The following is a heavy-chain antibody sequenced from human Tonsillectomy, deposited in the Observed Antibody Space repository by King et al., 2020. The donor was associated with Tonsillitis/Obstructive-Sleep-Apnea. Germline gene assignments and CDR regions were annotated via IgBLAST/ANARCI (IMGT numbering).Heavy chain of an antibody. CDR3: AREGITMVQGVREYYFDY. Sequence: QVQLVESGAEVKKPGSSVKVSCKASGGTFSSYAISWVRQAPGQGLEWMGGIIPIFGTANYAQKFQGRVTITADESTSTAYMELSSLRSEDTAVYYCAREGITMVQGVREYYFDYWGQGTLVTVSS. J-gene: IGHJ4*02. CDR1: GGTFSSYA. CDR2: IIPIFGTA. V-gene: IGHV1-69*01. D-gene: IGHD3-10*01.